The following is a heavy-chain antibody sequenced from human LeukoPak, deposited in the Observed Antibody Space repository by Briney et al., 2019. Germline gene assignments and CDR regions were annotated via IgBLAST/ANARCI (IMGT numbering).Heavy chain of an antibody. D-gene: IGHD3-10*01. J-gene: IGHJ4*02. V-gene: IGHV1-8*01. Sequence: ASVKVSSKASRYTFTSYDINWVREATGHGLEWMGWMNPNTGRTGYAQKFQGRITMTRDTSINTAYMELTKLRSGDTAIYYCARLSQTPDYYTLGGYYYLGYWGQGTPVTVSS. CDR2: MNPNTGRT. CDR3: ARLSQTPDYYTLGGYYYLGY. CDR1: RYTFTSYD.